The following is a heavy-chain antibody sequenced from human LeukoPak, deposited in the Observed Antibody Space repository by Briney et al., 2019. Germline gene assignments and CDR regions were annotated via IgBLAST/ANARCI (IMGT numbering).Heavy chain of an antibody. CDR1: GGSISSYY. J-gene: IGHJ4*02. CDR3: AGSFLNYDFWSGYYRRNFNFDY. CDR2: IYTSGST. V-gene: IGHV4-4*07. D-gene: IGHD3-3*01. Sequence: SETLSLTCTVSGGSISSYYWSWIRQPAGKGLEWIGRIYTSGSTNYNPSLKSRVTMSVDTSKNQFSLKLSSVTAADTAVYYCAGSFLNYDFWSGYYRRNFNFDYWGQGTLVTVSS.